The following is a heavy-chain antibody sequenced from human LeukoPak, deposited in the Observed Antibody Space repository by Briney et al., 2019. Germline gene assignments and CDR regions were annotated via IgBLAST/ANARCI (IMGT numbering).Heavy chain of an antibody. CDR1: GYSFTSYW. D-gene: IGHD3-22*01. Sequence: GESLKISCKGSGYSFTSYWIGWVRQMPGKGLEWMGIIYPGDSDTRYSPSFQGQVTISADKSISTAYLQWSSLKASDTAIYYCARQSYYYDSSGYYAPSFEDYWGQGTLVTVSS. CDR2: IYPGDSDT. J-gene: IGHJ4*02. V-gene: IGHV5-51*01. CDR3: ARQSYYYDSSGYYAPSFEDY.